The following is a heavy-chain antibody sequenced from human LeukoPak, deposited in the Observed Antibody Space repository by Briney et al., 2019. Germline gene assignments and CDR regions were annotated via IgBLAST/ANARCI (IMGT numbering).Heavy chain of an antibody. CDR2: IHYSGST. CDR3: ARQIRATVNYMDV. D-gene: IGHD4-11*01. CDR1: GGSISSYY. V-gene: IGHV4-59*08. J-gene: IGHJ6*03. Sequence: SETLSLTCTVSGGSISSYYWSWIRQPPGKGLEWIGYIHYSGSTNYNPSLKSRVTISVDTSKNQFSLKLSSVTAADTAVYYCARQIRATVNYMDVWGKGTTVTVSS.